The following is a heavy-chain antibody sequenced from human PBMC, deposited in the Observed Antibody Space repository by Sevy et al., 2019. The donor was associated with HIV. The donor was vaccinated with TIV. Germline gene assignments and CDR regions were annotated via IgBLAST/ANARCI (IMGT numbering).Heavy chain of an antibody. CDR2: ISSGSSYI. J-gene: IGHJ4*02. V-gene: IGHV3-21*06. CDR3: ARNRDYYDSSGFSY. D-gene: IGHD3-22*01. CDR1: GFTFNYFN. Sequence: GGSLRLSCAASGFTFNYFNMNWVRQAPGKGLEWVSSISSGSSYIKYADSVQGRFTISRDNAKSSLYLQMNSLSAEDTAVYYCARNRDYYDSSGFSYGGQGTLVTVSS.